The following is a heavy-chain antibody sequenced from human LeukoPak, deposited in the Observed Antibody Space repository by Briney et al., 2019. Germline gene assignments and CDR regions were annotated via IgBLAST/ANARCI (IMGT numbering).Heavy chain of an antibody. CDR1: GYSFTNYW. Sequence: GESLKISCKGSGYSFTNYWIGWVRQMPGKDLEWMGIIYPGDSDTITRDSPSFQGQVTISADKSISTAFLQWSSLKASDTAMYYCAKSSPRGYGAFDIWGQGTMVTVSS. D-gene: IGHD2-15*01. CDR3: AKSSPRGYGAFDI. CDR2: IYPGDSDTIT. V-gene: IGHV5-51*01. J-gene: IGHJ3*02.